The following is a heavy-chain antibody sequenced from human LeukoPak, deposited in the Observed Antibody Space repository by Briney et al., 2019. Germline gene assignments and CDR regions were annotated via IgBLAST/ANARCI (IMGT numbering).Heavy chain of an antibody. CDR1: GYTFTSYD. J-gene: IGHJ6*03. CDR2: MNPNSGNT. D-gene: IGHD2-8*01. CDR3: ARGGFRLYAYYYYYMDV. V-gene: IGHV1-8*01. Sequence: ASVKVSCKASGYTFTSYDINWVRQATGQGLEWMGWMNPNSGNTGYTQKFQGRVTMTRDTSISTAYMELSSLRSEDTAVYYCARGGFRLYAYYYYYMDVWGKGTTVTISS.